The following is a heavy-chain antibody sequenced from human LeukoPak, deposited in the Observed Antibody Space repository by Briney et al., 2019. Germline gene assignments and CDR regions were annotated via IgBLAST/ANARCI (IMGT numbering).Heavy chain of an antibody. CDR1: GFTFSDHY. J-gene: IGHJ6*02. V-gene: IGHV3-66*01. CDR2: IYSGGST. CDR3: ASRPSGGAYGDYYYYYGMDV. Sequence: PGGSLRLSCAASGFTFSDHYMDWVRQAPGKGLEWVSVIYSGGSTYYADSVKGRFTISRDNSKNTLYLQMNSLRAEDTAVYYCASRPSGGAYGDYYYYYGMDVWGQGTTVTVSS. D-gene: IGHD4-17*01.